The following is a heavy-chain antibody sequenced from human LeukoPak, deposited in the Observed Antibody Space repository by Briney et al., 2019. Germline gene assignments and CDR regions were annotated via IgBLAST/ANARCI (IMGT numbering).Heavy chain of an antibody. CDR2: INHSGST. V-gene: IGHV4-34*01. J-gene: IGHJ6*03. CDR3: ARAGLTVYYYYYYMDV. D-gene: IGHD4-11*01. Sequence: SETLSLTCAVYGGSFSGYFWSWIRQPPGKGLEWIGEINHSGSTNYNPSLKSRVTISVDTSKNQFSLKLSSVTAADTAVYYCARAGLTVYYYYYYMDVWGKGTTVTVSS. CDR1: GGSFSGYF.